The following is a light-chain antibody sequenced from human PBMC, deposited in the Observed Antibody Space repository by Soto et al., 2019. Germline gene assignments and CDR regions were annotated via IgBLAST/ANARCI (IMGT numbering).Light chain of an antibody. CDR1: SXNIXAGYD. CDR3: QSYDSSLSGHYV. CDR2: GNS. V-gene: IGLV1-40*01. J-gene: IGLJ1*01. Sequence: QSVLTQPPSVSGAPGQRVTISCTXSSXNIXAGYDVHWYQQLPGTAPKLLIYGNSNRPSGVPDRFSGSKSGTSASLAITGLQAEDEADYYCQSYDSSLSGHYVFGTGTKLTVL.